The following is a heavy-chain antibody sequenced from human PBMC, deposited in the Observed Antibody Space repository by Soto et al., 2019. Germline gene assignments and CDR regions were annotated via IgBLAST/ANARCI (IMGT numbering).Heavy chain of an antibody. J-gene: IGHJ4*02. V-gene: IGHV4-34*01. CDR1: GGSFSGYY. D-gene: IGHD2-2*01. CDR2: INHSGST. Sequence: SETLSLTCAVYGGSFSGYYWSWIRQPPGKGLEWIGEINHSGSTNYNPSLKSRVTISVDTSKNQFSLKLSSVTAADTAVYYCARTHRGGRYCGSTSCSRDFDYWGQGTLVTVSS. CDR3: ARTHRGGRYCGSTSCSRDFDY.